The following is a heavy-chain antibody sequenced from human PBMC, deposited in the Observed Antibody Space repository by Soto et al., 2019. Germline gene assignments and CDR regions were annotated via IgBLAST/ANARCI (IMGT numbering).Heavy chain of an antibody. V-gene: IGHV4-31*03. D-gene: IGHD2-15*01. CDR1: GGSISSGGYY. CDR2: IYYSGST. J-gene: IGHJ4*02. Sequence: PSETLSLTCTVSGGSISSGGYYWSWIRQHPGKGLEWIGYIYYSGSTYYNPSLKSRVTISVDTSKNQFSLKLSSVTAADTAVYYCAREGYSDGSCYHLDQYYFDYWGQGTLVTVSS. CDR3: AREGYSDGSCYHLDQYYFDY.